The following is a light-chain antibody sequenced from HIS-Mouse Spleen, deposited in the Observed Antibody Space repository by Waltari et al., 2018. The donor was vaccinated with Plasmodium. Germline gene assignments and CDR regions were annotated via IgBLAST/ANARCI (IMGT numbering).Light chain of an antibody. CDR3: QQYGSSPRT. CDR1: QSVSSRD. V-gene: IGKV3-20*01. J-gene: IGKJ1*01. Sequence: SCRASQSVSSRDLAWYQQKPGQAPRLLIYGASSRATGIPDRFMGSGSGTDFTLTISRLEPEDFAVYYCQQYGSSPRTFGQGTKVEIK. CDR2: GAS.